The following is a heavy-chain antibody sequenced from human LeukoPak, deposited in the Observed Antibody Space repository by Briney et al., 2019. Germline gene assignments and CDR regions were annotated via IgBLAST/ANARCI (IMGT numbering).Heavy chain of an antibody. D-gene: IGHD6-19*01. CDR1: DFTFSDFW. J-gene: IGHJ5*01. CDR3: VRGSGWLLDS. CDR2: IKQDGSET. Sequence: GGSLRLSCAASDFTFSDFWMAWVRQAPGKGLEWVAIIKQDGSETHYVDSVKDRFSISRDNAKNSLYLQMNSLRGEDTALYYCVRGSGWLLDSWGQGTLVTVSS. V-gene: IGHV3-7*04.